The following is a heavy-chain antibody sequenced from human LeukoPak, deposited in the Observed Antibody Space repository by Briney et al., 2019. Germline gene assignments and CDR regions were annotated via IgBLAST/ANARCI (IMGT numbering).Heavy chain of an antibody. CDR2: VSYSGTT. J-gene: IGHJ4*02. Sequence: PETLSLTCTVSGGSISSSSFFWAWIRQPPGKGLEWIGTVSYSGTTYYSPSLKSRVTISVDTSKNQFSLRLTSVTAADTALYYCAKLTCSSTFCPLDYWGQGTLVTVSS. CDR1: GGSISSSSFF. D-gene: IGHD2-2*01. CDR3: AKLTCSSTFCPLDY. V-gene: IGHV4-39*01.